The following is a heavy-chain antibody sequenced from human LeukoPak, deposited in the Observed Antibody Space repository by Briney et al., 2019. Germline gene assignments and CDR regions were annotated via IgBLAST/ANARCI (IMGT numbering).Heavy chain of an antibody. CDR2: ISWNSGSI. J-gene: IGHJ4*02. CDR3: AKGTIFGSSGWLPFSESYFVY. Sequence: CRSLRLSCAASGFTFDDYAMHWVRQAPGKGLEWVSGISWNSGSIGYADTLKGRFTISRDNATNSLYLQMNSLRAEDTAVYYCAKGTIFGSSGWLPFSESYFVYWGQGPLVTVSS. CDR1: GFTFDDYA. D-gene: IGHD6-19*01. V-gene: IGHV3-9*01.